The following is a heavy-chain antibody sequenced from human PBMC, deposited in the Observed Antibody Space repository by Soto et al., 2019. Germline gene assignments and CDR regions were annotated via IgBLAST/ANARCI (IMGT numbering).Heavy chain of an antibody. Sequence: ASVKVSCKASGGTFSSYAISWVRQVPGQGLEWMGGIIPIFGTANYAQKFQGRVTITADESTSTAYMELSSLRSEDTAVYYCANMVRGVIHTPYYYYGMDVWGQGTTVTVSS. D-gene: IGHD3-10*01. CDR2: IIPIFGTA. J-gene: IGHJ6*02. CDR3: ANMVRGVIHTPYYYYGMDV. V-gene: IGHV1-69*13. CDR1: GGTFSSYA.